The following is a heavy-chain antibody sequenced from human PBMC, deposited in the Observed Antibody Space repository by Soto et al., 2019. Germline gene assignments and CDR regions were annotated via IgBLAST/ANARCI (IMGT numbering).Heavy chain of an antibody. J-gene: IGHJ2*01. CDR1: GGSISSSSYY. V-gene: IGHV4-39*01. CDR3: ASLTYYYDSSGYYNWYFDL. D-gene: IGHD3-22*01. CDR2: IYYSGST. Sequence: PSETLSLTCTVSGGSISSSSYYWGWIRQPPGKGLEWIGSIYYSGSTHYNPSLKSRVTISVDTSKNQFSLKLSSVTAADTAVYYCASLTYYYDSSGYYNWYFDLWGRGTLVTVSS.